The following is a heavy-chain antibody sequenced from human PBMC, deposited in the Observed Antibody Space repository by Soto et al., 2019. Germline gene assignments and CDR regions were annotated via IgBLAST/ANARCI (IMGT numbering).Heavy chain of an antibody. J-gene: IGHJ4*02. V-gene: IGHV3-33*01. D-gene: IGHD3-10*01. CDR2: IWNHGNAD. CDR3: ARGPWLVGDITSFDY. CDR1: GLTFSTYG. Sequence: GGSLRLSCAASGLTFSTYGMHWVRQAPGKGLEWVALIWNHGNADSYADFVKGRFSISRDNSKNTVFLQMSSLRAEDTGVYYCARGPWLVGDITSFDYWGQGTLVTVSS.